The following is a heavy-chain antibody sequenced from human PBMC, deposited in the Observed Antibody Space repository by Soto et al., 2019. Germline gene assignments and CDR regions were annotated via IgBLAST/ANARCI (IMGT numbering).Heavy chain of an antibody. CDR3: TNCGFDYGMDV. J-gene: IGHJ6*02. CDR2: IYYSGST. V-gene: IGHV4-59*01. Sequence: PSETLSLTCTVSGGSISSYYWSWIRQPPGKGLEWIGYIYYSGSTNCNPSLKSRVTISVDTSKNQFSLKLSSVTAADTAVYYCTNCGFDYGMDVWGQGTTVTVSS. CDR1: GGSISSYY. D-gene: IGHD7-27*01.